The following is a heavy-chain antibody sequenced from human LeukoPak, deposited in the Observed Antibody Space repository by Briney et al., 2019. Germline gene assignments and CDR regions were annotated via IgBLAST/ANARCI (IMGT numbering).Heavy chain of an antibody. CDR2: ISSSSSTI. D-gene: IGHD3-9*01. V-gene: IGHV3-48*04. CDR3: ARDRDYYDILTGPRWYFDY. Sequence: GGSLRLSCAASGFTFSSYSMNWVRQAPGKGLEWVSYISSSSSTIYYADSVKGRFTISRDNAKNSLYLQMNSLRAEDTAVYYCARDRDYYDILTGPRWYFDYWGQGTLVTVSS. J-gene: IGHJ4*02. CDR1: GFTFSSYS.